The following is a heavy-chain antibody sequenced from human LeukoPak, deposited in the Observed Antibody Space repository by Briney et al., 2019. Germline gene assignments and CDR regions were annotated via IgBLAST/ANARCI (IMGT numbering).Heavy chain of an antibody. CDR3: AKTTVGYSSGRYPGWPADC. Sequence: GGSLRLSCEASGFTFNSYAIYWVRQAPGKGLEWVSGICGSGGCTYYADSVKGRFTISRDNSKNTVYLQMNSLTADDTAVYYCAKTTVGYSSGRYPGWPADCWGQGTLVTVSS. CDR1: GFTFNSYA. V-gene: IGHV3-23*01. D-gene: IGHD6-19*01. J-gene: IGHJ4*02. CDR2: ICGSGGCT.